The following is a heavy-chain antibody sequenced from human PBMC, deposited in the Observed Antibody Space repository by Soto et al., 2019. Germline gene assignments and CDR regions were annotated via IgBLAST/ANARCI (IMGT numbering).Heavy chain of an antibody. CDR1: GYTFSNFG. V-gene: IGHV1-18*01. Sequence: QVQLVQSGAEVKKPGASLKVSCKASGYTFSNFGVSWVRQAPGQGLEWIGWINPDNGDTNYGQKFQGRATMTTDTLTHTAYLEVRALRSDDTADYYCARGVRVSAYHDSYIDVWGEGTMVTVSS. CDR2: INPDNGDT. J-gene: IGHJ6*03. D-gene: IGHD2-8*01. CDR3: ARGVRVSAYHDSYIDV.